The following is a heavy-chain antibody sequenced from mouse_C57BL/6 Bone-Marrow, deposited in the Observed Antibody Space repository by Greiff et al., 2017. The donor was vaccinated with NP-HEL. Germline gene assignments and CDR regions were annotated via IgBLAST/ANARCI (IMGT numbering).Heavy chain of an antibody. J-gene: IGHJ3*01. CDR1: GYTFTSYW. CDR3: ASQGPSMASWFAY. CDR2: INPSNGGT. Sequence: QVHVKQPGTELVKPGASVKLSCKASGYTFTSYWMHWVKQRPGQGLEWIGNINPSNGGTNYNEKFKSKATLTVDKSSSTAYMQLSSLTSEDSAVYYCASQGPSMASWFAYWGQGTLVTVSA. V-gene: IGHV1-53*01. D-gene: IGHD1-1*02.